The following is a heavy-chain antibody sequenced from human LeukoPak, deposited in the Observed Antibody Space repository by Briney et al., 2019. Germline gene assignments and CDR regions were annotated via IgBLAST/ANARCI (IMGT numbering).Heavy chain of an antibody. CDR2: IIPIFGTA. CDR1: GGTFSSYA. Sequence: SVKVSCKASGGTFSSYAISWVRQAPGQGLEWMGRIIPIFGTANYAQKFQGRVTITTDESTSTAYMELSSRRSEDTAVYYCARDQMWESNWFDPWGQGTLVTVSS. V-gene: IGHV1-69*05. CDR3: ARDQMWESNWFDP. D-gene: IGHD1-26*01. J-gene: IGHJ5*02.